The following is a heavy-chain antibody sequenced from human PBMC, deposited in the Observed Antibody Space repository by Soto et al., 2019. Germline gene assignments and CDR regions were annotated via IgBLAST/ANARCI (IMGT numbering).Heavy chain of an antibody. D-gene: IGHD2-2*01. J-gene: IGHJ4*02. Sequence: SETLSLTCAVDGGSFSGYYWSWVRQPPGKGLEWIGDINHNGGANYNPSLKSRVIISVDTSKTQFSLKLSSVTAADTAVYYCAREVGYYSSTRRNLYFDYWGPGTLVTVSS. CDR1: GGSFSGYY. V-gene: IGHV4-34*01. CDR3: AREVGYYSSTRRNLYFDY. CDR2: INHNGGA.